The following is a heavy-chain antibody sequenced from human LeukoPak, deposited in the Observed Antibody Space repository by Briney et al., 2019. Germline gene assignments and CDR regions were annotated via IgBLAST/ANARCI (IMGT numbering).Heavy chain of an antibody. J-gene: IGHJ4*02. CDR3: ARVGGGGRFDY. Sequence: PSETLSLTCTVSGGSISSYYWSWIRQPPGKGLEWIGYIYYSGSTNYNPSLKSRVTISVDTSKNQFSLKLSSVTAADTAVYYCARVGGGGRFDYWGQGTLVTVSS. D-gene: IGHD3-16*01. CDR1: GGSISSYY. CDR2: IYYSGST. V-gene: IGHV4-59*01.